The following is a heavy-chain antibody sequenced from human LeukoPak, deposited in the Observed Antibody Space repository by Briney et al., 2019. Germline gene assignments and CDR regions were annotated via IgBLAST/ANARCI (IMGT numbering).Heavy chain of an antibody. D-gene: IGHD6-19*01. CDR2: INPNSGGT. CDR1: GYTFTGYY. J-gene: IGHJ4*02. CDR3: ARDYSSGWFPDY. V-gene: IGHV1-2*02. Sequence: GASVKVSCKASGYTFTGYYMHWARQAPGQGLEWMGWINPNSGGTNYAQKFQGRVTMTRDTSISTAYMELSRLRSDDTAVYYCARDYSSGWFPDYWGQGTLVTVSS.